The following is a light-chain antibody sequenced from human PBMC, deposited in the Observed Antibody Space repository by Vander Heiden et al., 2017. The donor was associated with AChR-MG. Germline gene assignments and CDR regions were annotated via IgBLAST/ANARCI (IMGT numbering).Light chain of an antibody. CDR2: DAS. CDR1: KDISNY. CDR3: QQYDNLPPG. J-gene: IGKJ5*01. V-gene: IGKV1-33*01. Sequence: DMQMTHSPSSLSASVGDRVAITCQASKDISNYLNWYQQKPGKAPKLLIYDASNLETGVPSRFSGSGSGTNFTFTISSLQPEDIAAYYCQQYDNLPPGFGQGTRLEIK.